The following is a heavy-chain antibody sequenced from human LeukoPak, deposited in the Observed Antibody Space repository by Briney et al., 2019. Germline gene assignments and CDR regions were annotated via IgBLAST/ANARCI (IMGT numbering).Heavy chain of an antibody. D-gene: IGHD1-26*01. CDR2: ISYSGGT. CDR1: GGSISSYY. CDR3: ARRRWASPYYFDY. V-gene: IGHV4-59*08. Sequence: PSETLSLTCTVSGGSISSYYWSWIRQPPGKGLEWIGYISYSGGTYYNPSLKSRVTISVDTSIDQFSLKLSSVTAADTAVYYCARRRWASPYYFDYWGQGTLVTVSS. J-gene: IGHJ4*02.